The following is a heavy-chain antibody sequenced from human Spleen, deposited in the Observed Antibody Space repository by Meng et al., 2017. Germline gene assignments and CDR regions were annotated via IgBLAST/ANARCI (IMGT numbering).Heavy chain of an antibody. CDR2: ISWNTGII. D-gene: IGHD3-3*01. CDR1: GFTFDDYP. V-gene: IGHV3-9*01. CDR3: AKAGRITILGVVTERSYYFDS. Sequence: GGSLRLSCAASGFTFDDYPMHWVRQVPGKGLEWVSGISWNTGIIDYADSVKGRFTISRDNARNTLYLQMNSLRPEDTALYYCAKAGRITILGVVTERSYYFDSWGQGTLVTVSS. J-gene: IGHJ4*02.